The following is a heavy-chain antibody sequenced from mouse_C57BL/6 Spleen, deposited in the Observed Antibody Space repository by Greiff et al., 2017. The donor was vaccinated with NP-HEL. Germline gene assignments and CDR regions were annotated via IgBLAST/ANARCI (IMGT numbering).Heavy chain of an antibody. V-gene: IGHV5-6*02. CDR2: ISSGGSYT. D-gene: IGHD1-1*01. CDR1: GFTFSSYG. CDR3: ARRVTTVGFDY. J-gene: IGHJ2*01. Sequence: EVKLQESGGDLVKPGGSLKLSCAASGFTFSSYGMSWVRQTPDKRLEWVATISSGGSYTYYPDSVKGRFTISRDNAKNTLYLQMSSLKSEDTAMYYCARRVTTVGFDYWGQGTTLTVSS.